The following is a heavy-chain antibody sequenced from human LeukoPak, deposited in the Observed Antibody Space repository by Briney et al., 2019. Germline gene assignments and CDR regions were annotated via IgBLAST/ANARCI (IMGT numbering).Heavy chain of an antibody. J-gene: IGHJ4*02. V-gene: IGHV1-69*04. D-gene: IGHD3-22*01. Sequence: ASVKVSCKASGGTFSSYAISWVRQAPGQGLEWMGRIIPILGIANYAQKFQGRVTITADKSTSTAYMELSSLRSEDTAVYYCAWGVTMILFGYWGQGTLVTVSS. CDR1: GGTFSSYA. CDR2: IIPILGIA. CDR3: AWGVTMILFGY.